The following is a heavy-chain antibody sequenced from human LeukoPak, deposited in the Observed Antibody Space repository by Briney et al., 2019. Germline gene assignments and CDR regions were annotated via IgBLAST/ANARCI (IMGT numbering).Heavy chain of an antibody. CDR3: ARGNYYGQDY. Sequence: HPGGSLRLSCAASGFTFSNYAMNWVRQAPGKGLEWVSAISGSGGVTYYADSVKGRFTISRDNAKNTLYLQMNSLRAEDTAVYYCARGNYYGQDYWGQGTLVTVSS. D-gene: IGHD3-10*01. CDR2: ISGSGGVT. J-gene: IGHJ4*02. CDR1: GFTFSNYA. V-gene: IGHV3-23*01.